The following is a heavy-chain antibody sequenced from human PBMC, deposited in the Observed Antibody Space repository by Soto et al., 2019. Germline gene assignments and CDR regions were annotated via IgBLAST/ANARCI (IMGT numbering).Heavy chain of an antibody. D-gene: IGHD6-13*01. CDR3: AGSIAAAPENWFDP. J-gene: IGHJ5*02. V-gene: IGHV4-34*01. CDR1: GGSFSGYY. CDR2: INHSGST. Sequence: SETLSLTCAVYGGSFSGYYWSWIRQPPGKGLEWIGEINHSGSTNYNPSLKSRVTVSVDTSKNQFSLKLSSVTAADTAVYYCAGSIAAAPENWFDPWGQGTLVTVSS.